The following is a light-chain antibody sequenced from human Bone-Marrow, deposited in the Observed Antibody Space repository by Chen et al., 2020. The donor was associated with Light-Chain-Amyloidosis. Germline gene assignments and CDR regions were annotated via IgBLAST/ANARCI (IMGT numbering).Light chain of an antibody. CDR1: DLPTKY. Sequence: SYELTQPPSASVSPGQTARITCSGDDLPTKYAYWYQKKPGQAPVLVIHRDTDRPSGISERFSGSSSGTTATLTISGVQAEDEADDHCQSADSSGTYEVIFGGGTKLTVL. J-gene: IGLJ2*01. CDR3: QSADSSGTYEVI. V-gene: IGLV3-25*03. CDR2: RDT.